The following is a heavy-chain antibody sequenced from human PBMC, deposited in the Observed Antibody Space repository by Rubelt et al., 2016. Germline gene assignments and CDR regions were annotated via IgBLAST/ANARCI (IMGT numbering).Heavy chain of an antibody. D-gene: IGHD6-6*01. CDR3: AGRSARYSTSSPVDC. J-gene: IGHJ4*02. CDR2: INHSGST. Sequence: QVQLQESGPGLVKPSETLSLTCTVSGYSISSGYYWGWLRQPPGKGLEWIGCINHSGSTYHNPSLKSRVTMSVDTSKNQFSRRLMTVTAADTAVDYCAGRSARYSTSSPVDCWGQGTLVTVSS. V-gene: IGHV4-38-2*02. CDR1: GYSISSGYY.